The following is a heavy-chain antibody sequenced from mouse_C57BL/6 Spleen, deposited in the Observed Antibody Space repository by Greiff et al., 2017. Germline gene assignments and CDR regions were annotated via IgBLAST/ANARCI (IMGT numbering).Heavy chain of an antibody. D-gene: IGHD1-1*01. V-gene: IGHV5-17*01. Sequence: EVKVEESGGGLVKPGGSLKLSCAASGFTFSDYGMHWVRQAPEKGLEWVAYISSGSSTIYYADTVKGRFTISRDNAKNTLFLQMTSLRSEDTAMYCCARSGSSFRFDYWGQGTTLTVSS. CDR3: ARSGSSFRFDY. CDR1: GFTFSDYG. CDR2: ISSGSSTI. J-gene: IGHJ2*01.